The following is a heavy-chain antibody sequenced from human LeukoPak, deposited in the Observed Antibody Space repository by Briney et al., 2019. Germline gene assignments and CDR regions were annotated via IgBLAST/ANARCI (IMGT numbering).Heavy chain of an antibody. CDR3: GGGGGGG. D-gene: IGHD3-16*01. CDR2: ISSGGDTM. J-gene: IGHJ4*01. Sequence: GGSLRLSCAASGFTFEYYGMNWVRQAPGKGLEWISYISSGGDTMFYADSVKARFTISRDDAKNSMYLQMNSLTAEDTALFLGGGGGGGGWGHGTLVTVSS. CDR1: GFTFEYYG. V-gene: IGHV3-48*04.